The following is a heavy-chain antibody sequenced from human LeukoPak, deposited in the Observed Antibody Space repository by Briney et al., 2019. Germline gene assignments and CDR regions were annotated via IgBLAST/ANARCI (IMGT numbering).Heavy chain of an antibody. V-gene: IGHV4-59*01. CDR3: ARTPYYYDSSGSNWFDP. J-gene: IGHJ5*02. CDR1: GGSISSYY. Sequence: SETLSLTCTVSGGSISSYYWSWIRQPPGKGLEWIGYIYYSGSTNYNPSLKSRVTISVDTSKNQFSLKLSSVTAAGTAVYYCARTPYYYDSSGSNWFDPWGQGTLVTVSS. D-gene: IGHD3-22*01. CDR2: IYYSGST.